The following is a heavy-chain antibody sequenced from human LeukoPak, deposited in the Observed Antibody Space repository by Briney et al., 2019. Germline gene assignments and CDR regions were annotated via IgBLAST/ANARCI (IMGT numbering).Heavy chain of an antibody. CDR1: AYSLSSGYY. CDR2: FSHSGIT. V-gene: IGHV4-38-2*01. Sequence: LETLSLTFAGSAYSLSSGYYWGWIRQPPGKGLEWIGSFSHSGITYYNPSLKSRVTIAVDTSKNQCSLKLSSVTAADTAVYYCARRIFGVVIILSSMGAFDIWGQGTMVTVSS. J-gene: IGHJ3*02. D-gene: IGHD3-3*01. CDR3: ARRIFGVVIILSSMGAFDI.